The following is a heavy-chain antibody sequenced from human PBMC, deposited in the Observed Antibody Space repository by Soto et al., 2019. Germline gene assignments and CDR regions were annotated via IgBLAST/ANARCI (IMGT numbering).Heavy chain of an antibody. CDR2: ISGSGGST. Sequence: GGSLRLSCAASGFTFSSYAMSWVRQAPGKGLEWVSAISGSGGSTYYADSVKGRFAISRDNSKNTLYLQMNSLRAEDTAVYYCAKDHRGEYYYYGMDVWGQGTTVTVSS. J-gene: IGHJ6*02. V-gene: IGHV3-23*01. CDR3: AKDHRGEYYYYGMDV. CDR1: GFTFSSYA. D-gene: IGHD3-10*01.